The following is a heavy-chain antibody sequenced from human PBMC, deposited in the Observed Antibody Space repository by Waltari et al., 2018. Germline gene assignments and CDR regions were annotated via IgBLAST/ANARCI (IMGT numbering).Heavy chain of an antibody. J-gene: IGHJ3*02. D-gene: IGHD2-15*01. CDR2: IYYSGST. CDR3: GGYCSGGSCFWFAFDI. V-gene: IGHV4-39*07. Sequence: QLQLQESGPGLVKPSETLSLTCTVSGGSISSSRYYWGWIRQPPGKGLEWIGSIYYSGSTYYNPSLKSRVTISVDTSKNQFSLKLSSVTAADTAVYYCGGYCSGGSCFWFAFDIWGQGTMVTVSS. CDR1: GGSISSSRYY.